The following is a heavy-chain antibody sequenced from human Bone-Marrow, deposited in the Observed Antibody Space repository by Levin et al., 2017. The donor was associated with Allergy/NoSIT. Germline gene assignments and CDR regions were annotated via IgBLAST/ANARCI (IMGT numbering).Heavy chain of an antibody. Sequence: GGSLRLSCAASGITFSDYAMNWVRQAPGKGLEWLASISSSGSYIFYADSVKGRFIISRDNAQNSMFLHMNSLRAEDTAIYYCASPSDYCITTTNCYLAFDTWGQGTTVTVSS. CDR1: GITFSDYA. V-gene: IGHV3-21*01. J-gene: IGHJ3*02. CDR2: ISSSGSYI. D-gene: IGHD2-21*01. CDR3: ASPSDYCITTTNCYLAFDT.